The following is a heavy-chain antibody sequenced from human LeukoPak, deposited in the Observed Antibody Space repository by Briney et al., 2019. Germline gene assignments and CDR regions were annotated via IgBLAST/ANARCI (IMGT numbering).Heavy chain of an antibody. D-gene: IGHD2-2*02. CDR2: IIPIFGTA. V-gene: IGHV1-69*05. CDR1: GGTFSSYA. Sequence: ASVRVSCKASGGTFSSYAISWVRQAPGQGLEWMGGIIPIFGTANYAQKFQGRVTITTDESTSTAYMELSSLRSEDTAVYYCARERGGYCSSTSCYKGRYNWFDPWGQGTLVTVSS. CDR3: ARERGGYCSSTSCYKGRYNWFDP. J-gene: IGHJ5*02.